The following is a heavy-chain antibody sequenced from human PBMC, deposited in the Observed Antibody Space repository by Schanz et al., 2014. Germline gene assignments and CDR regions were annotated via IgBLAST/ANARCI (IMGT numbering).Heavy chain of an antibody. D-gene: IGHD3-10*01. J-gene: IGHJ4*02. CDR3: ARDGNYYGSRNYYKTPYYFDY. Sequence: QVQMVESGGGVVQPGRSLRLSCAASGFAFSVYGMHWVRQAPGKGPEWVAVIWSDGSTKYYADSVKGRFTISRDISKTTLHLQVTSLRAEDTAIYYCARDGNYYGSRNYYKTPYYFDYWGQGTLVAVSS. CDR2: IWSDGSTK. CDR1: GFAFSVYG. V-gene: IGHV3-33*01.